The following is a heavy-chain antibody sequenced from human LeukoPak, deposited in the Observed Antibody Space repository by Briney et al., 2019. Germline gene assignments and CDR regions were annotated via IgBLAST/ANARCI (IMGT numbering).Heavy chain of an antibody. CDR1: GYTFTGYY. CDR3: ARNTPYYYDSSGYYLN. CDR2: INPNSGGT. J-gene: IGHJ4*02. Sequence: GASVKVSCKASGYTFTGYYMHWVRQAPGQGLEWMGWINPNSGGTNYAQKLQGRVTMATDTSPSTAYMELRSLRSDDTAVYYCARNTPYYYDSSGYYLNWGQGTLVTVSS. V-gene: IGHV1-2*02. D-gene: IGHD3-22*01.